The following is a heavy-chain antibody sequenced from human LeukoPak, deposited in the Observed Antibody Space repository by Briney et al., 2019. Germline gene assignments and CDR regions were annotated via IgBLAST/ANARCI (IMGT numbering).Heavy chain of an antibody. CDR2: INPNSGGT. Sequence: ASVKVSCKASGYTFTGYYMHWVRQAPGQGLEWMGWINPNSGGTNYAQKFQGRVTMTRDTSISTAYMELSRLRSDDTAVYYCARLGTRPRDYYYGMDVWGQGTLVTVSS. D-gene: IGHD1-14*01. CDR3: ARLGTRPRDYYYGMDV. V-gene: IGHV1-2*02. CDR1: GYTFTGYY. J-gene: IGHJ6*02.